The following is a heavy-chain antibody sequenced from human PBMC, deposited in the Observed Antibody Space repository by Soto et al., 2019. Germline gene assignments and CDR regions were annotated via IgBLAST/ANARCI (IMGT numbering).Heavy chain of an antibody. CDR1: GGSISSYY. CDR2: IYTSGST. CDR3: ARACSSNSCYDVFDY. Sequence: SETLSLTCTVSGGSISSYYWSWIRQPAGKGLEWIGRIYTSGSTNYNPSLKSRVTMSVDTSKNQFSLKLSSVTAADSAVYYCARACSSNSCYDVFDYWGQGTLVTVSS. J-gene: IGHJ4*02. V-gene: IGHV4-4*07. D-gene: IGHD2-2*01.